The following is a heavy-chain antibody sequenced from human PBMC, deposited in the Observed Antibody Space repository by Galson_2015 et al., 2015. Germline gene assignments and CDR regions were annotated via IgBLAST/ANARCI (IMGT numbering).Heavy chain of an antibody. CDR2: IHHTGKT. D-gene: IGHD6-19*01. CDR1: GDSIISINW. Sequence: LSLTCAVSGDSIISINWWSWVRQSPGKGLEWIGEIHHTGKTNYNPSLKSRVSISMDKSKNQFSLNLNSVTAADTAVYYCARTISSGWRQLDYWGQGTLVTVSS. J-gene: IGHJ4*02. V-gene: IGHV4-4*02. CDR3: ARTISSGWRQLDY.